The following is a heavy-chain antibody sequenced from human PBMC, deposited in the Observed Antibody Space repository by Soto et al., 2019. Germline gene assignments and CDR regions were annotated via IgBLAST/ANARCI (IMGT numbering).Heavy chain of an antibody. CDR2: ISAYNGNT. CDR1: GGTFSSYA. D-gene: IGHD6-19*01. J-gene: IGHJ4*02. V-gene: IGHV1-18*01. CDR3: ARDRSSGRYGFDY. Sequence: ASVKVSCKASGGTFSSYAISWVRQAPGQGLEWMGWISAYNGNTNYAQKLQGRVTMTTDTSTSTAYMELRSLRSDDTAVYYCARDRSSGRYGFDYWGQGTLVTVSS.